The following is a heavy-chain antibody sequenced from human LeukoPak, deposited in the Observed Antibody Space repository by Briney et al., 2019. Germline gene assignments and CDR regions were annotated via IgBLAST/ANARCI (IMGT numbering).Heavy chain of an antibody. V-gene: IGHV1-2*02. CDR2: MNPKSGGT. Sequence: ASVKVSCKASGYTFSDSYIHWVRQAPGQGLEWMGSMNPKSGGTKYAQKVQGRVSMTRDTSISTAYMELASLTSDDTAVYYCARAGGRSWFDPWGQGTLVTVSS. CDR3: ARAGGRSWFDP. D-gene: IGHD1-26*01. CDR1: GYTFSDSY. J-gene: IGHJ5*02.